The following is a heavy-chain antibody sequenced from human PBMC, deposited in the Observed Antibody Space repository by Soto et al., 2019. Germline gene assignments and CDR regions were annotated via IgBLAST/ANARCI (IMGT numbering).Heavy chain of an antibody. J-gene: IGHJ3*02. V-gene: IGHV1-8*01. CDR1: GYTFTSYA. CDR3: ERSSALLPLEMIVGLVIDAFDI. Sequence: ASVKVSCKTSGYTFTSYAFNRVRQATGQGLEWMGWMNPNSGDTAYAQQVPCRVTMARGYSISTAYMDLSSLRSDDTAVYSCERSSALLPLEMIVGLVIDAFDIWGQGTMVTVS. D-gene: IGHD3-3*01. CDR2: MNPNSGDT.